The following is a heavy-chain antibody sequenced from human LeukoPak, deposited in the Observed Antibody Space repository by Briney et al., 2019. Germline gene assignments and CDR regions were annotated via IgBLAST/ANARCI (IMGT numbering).Heavy chain of an antibody. J-gene: IGHJ4*02. CDR3: AARPVADNPAPFDY. V-gene: IGHV3-23*01. D-gene: IGHD6-19*01. Sequence: PGGSLRLSCAASGFTFSNYAMTWVRQPPGKGLECVSSITGSGSRTYYADSVKGRFTISRDSSKNTLFLQMNSLRADDTAVYYCAARPVADNPAPFDYWGQGTPVTVSS. CDR1: GFTFSNYA. CDR2: ITGSGSRT.